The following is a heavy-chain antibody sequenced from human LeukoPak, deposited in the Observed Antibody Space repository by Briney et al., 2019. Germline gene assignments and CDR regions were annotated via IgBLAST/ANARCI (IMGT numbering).Heavy chain of an antibody. D-gene: IGHD2-21*02. CDR1: GFTFSSYG. CDR2: IRYDGSNK. Sequence: GGSLRLSCAASGFTFSSYGMHWVRQAPGKGLEWVAFIRYDGSNKYYADSVKGRFTISRDNSKNTLYLQMNSLRAGDTAVYYCARAPYCGGDCYDGMDVWGQGTTVTVSS. J-gene: IGHJ6*02. V-gene: IGHV3-30*02. CDR3: ARAPYCGGDCYDGMDV.